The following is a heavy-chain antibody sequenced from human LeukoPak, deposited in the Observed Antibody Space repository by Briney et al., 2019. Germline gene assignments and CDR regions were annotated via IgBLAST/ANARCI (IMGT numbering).Heavy chain of an antibody. CDR3: ARGHGGIVVVVRDAFDI. CDR1: GFTFGTFA. CDR2: MSYDGSNK. D-gene: IGHD2-15*01. Sequence: PGGSLRLSCAASGFTFGTFAMHWVRQAPGKGLEWVAVMSYDGSNKYYADSVKGRFTISTDNSKNTLYLQMHSLRSEDTAVYYCARGHGGIVVVVRDAFDIWGQRTMVIVSS. J-gene: IGHJ3*02. V-gene: IGHV3-30-3*01.